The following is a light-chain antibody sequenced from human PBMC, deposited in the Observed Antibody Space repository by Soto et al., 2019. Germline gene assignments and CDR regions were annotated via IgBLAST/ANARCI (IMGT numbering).Light chain of an antibody. CDR3: QSYDHSLGASV. Sequence: QSVLAQPPSVSGAPGQRVTISCTGSSSNIGAGYDVHWYQQFPGTAPKVLIFNNNNRPSGVPDRFSGSKSDTSASLAISGLLAEDEADYYCQSYDHSLGASVFGGGTKVTVL. CDR2: NNN. J-gene: IGLJ2*01. V-gene: IGLV1-40*01. CDR1: SSNIGAGYD.